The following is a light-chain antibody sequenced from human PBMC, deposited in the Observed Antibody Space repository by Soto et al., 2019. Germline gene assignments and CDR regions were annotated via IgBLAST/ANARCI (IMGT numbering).Light chain of an antibody. Sequence: DIVMTQSPDSLDVSLGERATINCKSSQSVLYSSNNKNYLAWYQQKPGQPPKLLIYWASTRESGVPDRFSGSGSGTDSTLTISSLQAEDVAVYYCQQYYSTPLTFGPGTKVDIK. V-gene: IGKV4-1*01. CDR1: QSVLYSSNNKNY. CDR3: QQYYSTPLT. CDR2: WAS. J-gene: IGKJ3*01.